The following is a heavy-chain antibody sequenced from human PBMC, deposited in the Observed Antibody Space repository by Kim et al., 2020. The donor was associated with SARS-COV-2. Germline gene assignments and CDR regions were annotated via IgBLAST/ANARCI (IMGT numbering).Heavy chain of an antibody. CDR3: ARGFGNYDG. CDR1: GFVVSNDW. Sequence: GGSLRLSCAASGFVVSNDWMSWVRQAPGKGLEWVANINQDGSQMIYVGSVRGRFTISRDNAKNSLYLQMNSVRVQDTAMYYCARGFGNYDGWGQGTLVIVAP. D-gene: IGHD3-10*01. J-gene: IGHJ4*02. V-gene: IGHV3-7*01. CDR2: INQDGSQM.